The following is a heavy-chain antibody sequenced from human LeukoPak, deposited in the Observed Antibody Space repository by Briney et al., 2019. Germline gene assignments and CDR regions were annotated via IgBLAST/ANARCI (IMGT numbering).Heavy chain of an antibody. CDR2: ISSSSSYI. J-gene: IGHJ2*01. CDR3: ARAPKVGIYWYFDL. V-gene: IGHV3-21*01. D-gene: IGHD1-26*01. CDR1: GFTFSSYS. Sequence: GGSLRLSCAASGFTFSSYSMNWVRQAPGKGLEWVSFISSSSSYIYYADSMKGRFSISRDNAKNSLYLQMNSLRAEDTAVYYCARAPKVGIYWYFDLWGRGTLVTVSS.